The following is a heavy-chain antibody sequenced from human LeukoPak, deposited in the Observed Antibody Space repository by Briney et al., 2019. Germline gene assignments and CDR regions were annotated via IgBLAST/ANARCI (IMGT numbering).Heavy chain of an antibody. J-gene: IGHJ5*02. CDR2: IYNSGTT. D-gene: IGHD3-10*01. V-gene: IGHV4-4*02. Sequence: SETLSLTCTASGGSISSNNWWCCVRQPPGKVQEWIGNIYNSGTTHYNPSIKSRVTISVDKSKNKFSLKLNSVTAADTAVYYCAIKPPSGWFGTGWLDPWGQGTLVTVSS. CDR3: AIKPPSGWFGTGWLDP. CDR1: GGSISSNNW.